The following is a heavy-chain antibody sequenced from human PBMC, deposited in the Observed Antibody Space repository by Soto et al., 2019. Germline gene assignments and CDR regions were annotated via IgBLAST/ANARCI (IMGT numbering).Heavy chain of an antibody. J-gene: IGHJ4*02. CDR1: GGSISSGDFY. V-gene: IGHV4-30-4*01. CDR2: IYYSGST. D-gene: IGHD4-17*01. CDR3: ARADDSSDRFDX. Sequence: PSETLSLTCTVSGGSISSGDFYWSWIRQPPGKGLELIGNIYYSGSTYYNPSLRSRAIMSVDTSQNQFSLKLSSLTAADTAVYFCARADDSSDRFDXWGQGAPVTVSX.